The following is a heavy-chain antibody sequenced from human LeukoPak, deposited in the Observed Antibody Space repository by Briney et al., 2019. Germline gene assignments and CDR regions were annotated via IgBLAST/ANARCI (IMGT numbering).Heavy chain of an antibody. D-gene: IGHD3-22*01. V-gene: IGHV4-61*02. CDR2: IYTSGST. Sequence: PSQTLSLTCTVSGDSISSGDYYWSWIRQPAGKGLEWIGRIYTSGSTNYNPSLKSRVTMPVDTSKNQFSLKLSSVTAADTAVYYCARDMYYYDSSGLSPLFDYWGQGTLVTVSS. CDR3: ARDMYYYDSSGLSPLFDY. J-gene: IGHJ4*02. CDR1: GDSISSGDYY.